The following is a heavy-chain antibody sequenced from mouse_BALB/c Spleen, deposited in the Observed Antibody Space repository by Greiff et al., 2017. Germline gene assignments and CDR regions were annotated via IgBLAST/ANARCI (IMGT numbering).Heavy chain of an antibody. J-gene: IGHJ4*01. Sequence: EVHLVESGGGLVQPGGSRKLSCAASGFTFSSFGMHWVRQAPEKGLEWVAYISSGSSTIYYADTVKGRFTISRDNPKNTLFLQMTSLRSEDTAMYYCARSNYYAMDYGGQGTSVTVSS. V-gene: IGHV5-17*02. CDR3: ARSNYYAMDY. CDR2: ISSGSSTI. CDR1: GFTFSSFG.